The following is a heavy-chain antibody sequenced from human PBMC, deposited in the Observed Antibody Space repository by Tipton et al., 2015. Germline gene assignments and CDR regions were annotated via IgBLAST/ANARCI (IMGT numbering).Heavy chain of an antibody. V-gene: IGHV4-61*03. Sequence: TLSLTCAVSGESVRSGRSYWSWIRQPPGKGLEWIGNIHKSGSSSYNPSFGSRVTISGDTSMNHFSLKLSSVTAADTAVYFCARRVRNSYGPSFYYFDYWGQGTLVTVSS. CDR3: ARRVRNSYGPSFYYFDY. J-gene: IGHJ4*02. D-gene: IGHD5-18*01. CDR2: IHKSGSS. CDR1: GESVRSGRSY.